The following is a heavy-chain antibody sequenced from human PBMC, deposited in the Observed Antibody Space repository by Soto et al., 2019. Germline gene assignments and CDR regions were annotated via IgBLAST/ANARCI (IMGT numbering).Heavy chain of an antibody. Sequence: GGSLRLSCAASGFTVSSNYMSWVRQAPGKGLEWVSVIYSGGSTYYADSVKGRFTISRDNSKNTLYLQMNSLRAEDTAVYYCARSRQWLIFDYWGQGTLVTVSS. CDR2: IYSGGST. CDR1: GFTVSSNY. J-gene: IGHJ4*02. D-gene: IGHD6-19*01. V-gene: IGHV3-53*01. CDR3: ARSRQWLIFDY.